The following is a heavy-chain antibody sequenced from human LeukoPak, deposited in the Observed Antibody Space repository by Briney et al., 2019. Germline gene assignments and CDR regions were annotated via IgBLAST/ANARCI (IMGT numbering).Heavy chain of an antibody. J-gene: IGHJ5*02. D-gene: IGHD2-15*01. CDR1: GYTFTSYG. CDR2: ISAYNGNT. CDR3: ARVYCSGGSCLNWFDP. Sequence: GASVKVSCKASGYTFTSYGISWVRQAPGQGLEWMGGISAYNGNTNYAQKLQGRVTMTTDTSTSTAYMELRSLRSDDTAVYYCARVYCSGGSCLNWFDPWGQGTLVTVSS. V-gene: IGHV1-18*01.